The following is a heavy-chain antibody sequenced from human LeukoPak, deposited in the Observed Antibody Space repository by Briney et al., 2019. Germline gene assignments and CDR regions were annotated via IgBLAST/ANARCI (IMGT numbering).Heavy chain of an antibody. D-gene: IGHD2-15*01. J-gene: IGHJ5*02. V-gene: IGHV1-46*01. CDR1: GYTFTNYY. Sequence: SVKVSCKTSGYTFTNYYMHWVRQAPGQGLEWMGVLNPSTGSISHAQKFQGRVTMTRDTSTSTVYMELSSLRSEDTAVYYCARGEQYCSGGSCGSWGQGTLVAVSS. CDR2: LNPSTGSI. CDR3: ARGEQYCSGGSCGS.